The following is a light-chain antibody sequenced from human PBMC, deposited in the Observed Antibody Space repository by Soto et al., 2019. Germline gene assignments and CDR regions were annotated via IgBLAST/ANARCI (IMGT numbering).Light chain of an antibody. Sequence: QSALTQPASVSGSPGQSIALSCTGTSSDVGGYYSVSWYQQHPGKAPKLLIYDVSNRPSGVSNRFSGSKSGNTASLTISGLQAEDEADYYCSSYTSSSTRVFGGGTKLTVL. CDR2: DVS. J-gene: IGLJ3*02. CDR3: SSYTSSSTRV. V-gene: IGLV2-14*01. CDR1: SSDVGGYYS.